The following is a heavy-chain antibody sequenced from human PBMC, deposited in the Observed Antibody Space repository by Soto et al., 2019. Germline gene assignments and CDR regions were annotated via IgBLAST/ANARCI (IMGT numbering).Heavy chain of an antibody. CDR3: ARGPYDSSGYLYFDY. D-gene: IGHD3-22*01. CDR2: INPNSGGT. CDR1: GYTFTGYY. V-gene: IGHV1-2*02. Sequence: ASVKVSCKASGYTFTGYYMHWVRQAPGQGLEWMGWINPNSGGTNYAQKFQGRVTMTRDTSISTAYMELSRLRSDDTAVYYCARGPYDSSGYLYFDYWGQGTLVTVSS. J-gene: IGHJ4*02.